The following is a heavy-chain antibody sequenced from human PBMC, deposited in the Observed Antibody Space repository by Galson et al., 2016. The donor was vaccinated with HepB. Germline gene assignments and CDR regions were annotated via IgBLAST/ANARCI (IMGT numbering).Heavy chain of an antibody. V-gene: IGHV2-5*02. D-gene: IGHD2-8*02. Sequence: PALVKPTQTLTLTCTFSGFSFSTGRVGVGWIRQPPGKTLEWLALIYWDDDKRYSPSLKSRLTITKDTSKKQVVLTMTNVDPVDTATYYCAHRPEYCTGGACYDFDYWGQGILVTVSS. CDR3: AHRPEYCTGGACYDFDY. CDR2: IYWDDDK. CDR1: GFSFSTGRVG. J-gene: IGHJ4*02.